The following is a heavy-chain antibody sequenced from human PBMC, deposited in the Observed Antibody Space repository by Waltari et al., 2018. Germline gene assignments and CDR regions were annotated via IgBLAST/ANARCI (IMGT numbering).Heavy chain of an antibody. CDR1: GGSIRSGYSY. Sequence: QVQLQESGPGLVKPSQTLSLTCTAPGGSIRSGYSYWSWIRQPPGKGLEWIGYISHSGSTYYNASLKSRVTISVDMSKNQFSLKLSSVTATDTAVYYCARRGDAAMEFDYWGQGTLVTVSS. D-gene: IGHD3-16*01. CDR3: ARRGDAAMEFDY. CDR2: ISHSGST. V-gene: IGHV4-30-4*08. J-gene: IGHJ4*02.